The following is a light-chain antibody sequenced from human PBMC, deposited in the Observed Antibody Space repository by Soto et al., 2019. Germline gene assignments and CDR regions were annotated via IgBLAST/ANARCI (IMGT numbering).Light chain of an antibody. Sequence: QSALTQPPSVSGSPGQSVAISCTGTSSDVGNSNGVSWYQQPPGTAPKLMIYDVSNRPSGVPDRFSGSKSGNTASLTISGLQAEDEADYYCSSYTSISTYVFGTGTRSPS. CDR2: DVS. V-gene: IGLV2-18*02. J-gene: IGLJ1*01. CDR3: SSYTSISTYV. CDR1: SSDVGNSNG.